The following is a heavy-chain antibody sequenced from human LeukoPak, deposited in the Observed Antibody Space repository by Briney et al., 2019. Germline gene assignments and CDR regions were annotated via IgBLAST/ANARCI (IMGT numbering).Heavy chain of an antibody. CDR3: AKAGLVRGGALDS. J-gene: IGHJ4*02. CDR1: GFTFSSYA. CDR2: ITGTGDGT. V-gene: IGHV3-23*01. D-gene: IGHD4/OR15-4a*01. Sequence: GGSLRLSCAASGFTFSSYAMTWVRQAPGKGLEGVSSITGTGDGTSAADSVKGRFTISRDSSKHTLYLQLNSLRVEDTALYYCAKAGLVRGGALDSWGQGTLVTVSS.